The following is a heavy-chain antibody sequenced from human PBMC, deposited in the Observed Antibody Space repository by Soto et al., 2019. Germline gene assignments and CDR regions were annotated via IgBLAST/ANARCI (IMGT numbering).Heavy chain of an antibody. CDR2: ISDSGGGT. CDR1: GFTFSLFP. J-gene: IGHJ4*02. D-gene: IGHD3-3*01. Sequence: PGGSLRLSCAASGFTFSLFPMSWVRQAPGKGLEWVSGISDSGGGTYYADSVKGRFTIPRDNSKNTLYLQMNSLRAEDTAVYYCAKHPPSLRFLEWLPSHFDYWGQGTLVTVSS. CDR3: AKHPPSLRFLEWLPSHFDY. V-gene: IGHV3-23*01.